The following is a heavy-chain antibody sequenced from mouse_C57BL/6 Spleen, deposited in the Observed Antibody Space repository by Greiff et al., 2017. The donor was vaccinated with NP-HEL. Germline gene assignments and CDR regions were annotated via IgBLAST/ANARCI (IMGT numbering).Heavy chain of an antibody. Sequence: EVQLVESEGGLVQPGSSMKLSCTASGFTFSDYYMAWVRQVPEKGLEWVANINYDGSSTYYLDSLKSRFIISRDNAKNILYLQMSSLKSEDTATYYCARVPGGDYYAMDYWGQGTSVTVSS. CDR2: INYDGSST. CDR1: GFTFSDYY. CDR3: ARVPGGDYYAMDY. V-gene: IGHV5-16*01. J-gene: IGHJ4*01.